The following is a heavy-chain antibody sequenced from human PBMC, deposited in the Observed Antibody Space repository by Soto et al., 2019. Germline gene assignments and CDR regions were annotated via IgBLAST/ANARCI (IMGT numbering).Heavy chain of an antibody. CDR2: IEWDDDK. D-gene: IGHD3-3*02. J-gene: IGHJ6*02. Sequence: SGPTLVNPTQTLTLTCTLSGFSLRSSGMCVNWIRQAPGKALEWLALIEWDDDKYYSTSLKSRLTISKDTSKNQVVLTMTNMDPADTATYYCARGISVISYYFGMDVWGQGTTVTVSS. V-gene: IGHV2-70*01. CDR3: ARGISVISYYFGMDV. CDR1: GFSLRSSGMC.